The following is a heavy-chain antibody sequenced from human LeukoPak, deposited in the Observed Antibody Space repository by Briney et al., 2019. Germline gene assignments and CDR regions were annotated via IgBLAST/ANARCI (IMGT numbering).Heavy chain of an antibody. Sequence: SETLSLTCTVSGGSISSGGYYWSWIRQPPGKGLEWIGYIYHSGSTYYNPSLKSRVTISVDRSKNQFSLELSSVTAADTAVYYCARELPYGDCSGGSCDHDYWGQGTLVTVSS. V-gene: IGHV4-30-2*01. D-gene: IGHD2-15*01. J-gene: IGHJ4*02. CDR2: IYHSGST. CDR3: ARELPYGDCSGGSCDHDY. CDR1: GGSISSGGYY.